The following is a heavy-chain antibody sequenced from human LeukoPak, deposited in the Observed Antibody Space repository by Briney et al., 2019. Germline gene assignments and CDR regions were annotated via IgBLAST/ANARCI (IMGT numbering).Heavy chain of an antibody. CDR2: IYPRDGST. J-gene: IGHJ4*02. Sequence: ASVTVSCTASGYTFTSNYIHWVRQAPGQGLEWMGMIYPRDGSTSYAQKFQGRVTVTRDTSTSTVHMELSGLRSEDTAVYYCARDQEGFDYWGQGTLVTVAS. V-gene: IGHV1-46*01. CDR3: ARDQEGFDY. CDR1: GYTFTSNY.